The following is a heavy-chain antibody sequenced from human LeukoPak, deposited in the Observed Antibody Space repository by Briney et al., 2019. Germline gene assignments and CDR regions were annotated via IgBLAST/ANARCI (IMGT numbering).Heavy chain of an antibody. CDR2: ISSSNTYT. Sequence: GGSLRLSCAASGFTFSDYYMSWIRQAPGKGLEWVSYISSSNTYTNYADSVKGRFTISRDNAKNSLYLQMNSLRAEDTAVYYCARDYGDYATGWFDPWGQGTLVTVSS. V-gene: IGHV3-11*06. CDR3: ARDYGDYATGWFDP. J-gene: IGHJ5*02. CDR1: GFTFSDYY. D-gene: IGHD4-17*01.